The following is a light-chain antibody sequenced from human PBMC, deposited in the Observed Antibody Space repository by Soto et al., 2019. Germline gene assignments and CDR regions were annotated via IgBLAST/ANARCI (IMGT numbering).Light chain of an antibody. J-gene: IGLJ1*01. V-gene: IGLV2-8*01. CDR2: AVN. CDR3: SSYAGINNLGV. CDR1: SSDVGGYKY. Sequence: QSALTQPPSASGSPGKSVTISCTGTSSDVGGYKYVSWYQQHPGKAPKLMIFAVNKRPSGVPDRFSGSKSGNTASLTVSWLQAEDEADYYCSSYAGINNLGVFGTGTKRTVL.